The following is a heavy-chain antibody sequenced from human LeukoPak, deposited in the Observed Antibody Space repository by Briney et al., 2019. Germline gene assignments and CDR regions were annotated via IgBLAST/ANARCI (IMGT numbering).Heavy chain of an antibody. CDR3: AEITIFGVVMGDNWFDP. CDR2: IYYSGST. Sequence: SETLSLTCTVSGGSISSYYWSWIRQPPGKGLEWIGYIYYSGSTNYNPSLKSRVTISVDTSKNQFSLKLSSATAADTAVYYCAEITIFGVVMGDNWFDPWGQGTLVTVSS. D-gene: IGHD3-3*01. J-gene: IGHJ5*02. CDR1: GGSISSYY. V-gene: IGHV4-59*01.